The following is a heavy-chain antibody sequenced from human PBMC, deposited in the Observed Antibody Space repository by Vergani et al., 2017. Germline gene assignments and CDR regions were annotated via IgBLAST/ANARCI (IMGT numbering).Heavy chain of an antibody. CDR1: GDSIISRSYY. D-gene: IGHD3-10*01. J-gene: IGHJ2*01. CDR2: IYNSGNG. V-gene: IGHV4-39*01. CDR3: ANGKYYSGSTSHFRVGYFDV. Sequence: QMQLQESGPGLVKASETLSLTCTVSGDSIISRSYYWGWIRQPPGKGLEWIGSIYNSGNGDSSSSLKSRVTISADTSKNQFSLRLTSVTAADTAVYYCANGKYYSGSTSHFRVGYFDVWGRGTLVTVPS.